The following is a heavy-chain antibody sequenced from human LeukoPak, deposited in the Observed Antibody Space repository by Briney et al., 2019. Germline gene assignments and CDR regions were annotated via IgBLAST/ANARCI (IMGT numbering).Heavy chain of an antibody. D-gene: IGHD6-13*01. Sequence: SETLSLTCAVSGGSISSSNWWSWVRQPPGKGLEWIGETYHSGSTNYNPSLKSRVTISVDKSKNQFSLKLSSVTAADTAVYYCARGRSSSWSYYYYYYGMDVWGQGTTVTVSS. J-gene: IGHJ6*02. CDR3: ARGRSSSWSYYYYYYGMDV. CDR1: GGSISSSNW. CDR2: TYHSGST. V-gene: IGHV4-4*02.